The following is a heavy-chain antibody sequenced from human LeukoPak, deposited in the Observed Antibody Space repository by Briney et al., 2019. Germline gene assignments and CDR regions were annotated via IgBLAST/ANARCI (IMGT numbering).Heavy chain of an antibody. CDR3: ARPYDSSGYYYFH. V-gene: IGHV5-51*01. Sequence: RGESLKISCKGSGYRFTSYWIGWVRQMPGKGLEWMGIIYPGDSDTRYSPSFQGQVTISADKSISTAYLQWSSLKASDTAMYYCARPYDSSGYYYFHWGQGTLVTVSS. CDR1: GYRFTSYW. CDR2: IYPGDSDT. J-gene: IGHJ4*02. D-gene: IGHD3-22*01.